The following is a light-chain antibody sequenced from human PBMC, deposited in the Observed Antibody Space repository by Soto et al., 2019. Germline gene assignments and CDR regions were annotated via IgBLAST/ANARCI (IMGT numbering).Light chain of an antibody. V-gene: IGKV3-20*01. CDR3: QQYGSSLPLT. CDR2: GSS. CDR1: QSVSSSY. Sequence: EIVLTQSPGTLSLSPGERATLSCRASQSVSSSYLAWYQQKPGQAPRLLIYGSSTRAPGFPARFSGSGSGTDFTLTISRLEPEDFAVYYCQQYGSSLPLTFGGGTRWIS. J-gene: IGKJ4*01.